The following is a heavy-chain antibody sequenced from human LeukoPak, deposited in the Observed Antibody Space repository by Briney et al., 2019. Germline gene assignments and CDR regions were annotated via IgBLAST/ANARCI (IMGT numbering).Heavy chain of an antibody. CDR3: AKDPLGYCSGGSCYD. V-gene: IGHV3-23*01. D-gene: IGHD2-15*01. CDR1: GFTFSSYA. CDR2: ISGCGGST. Sequence: PGGSLRLSCAASGFTFSSYAMSWVRQAPGKGLEWVSAISGCGGSTYYADSVKGRFTISRDNSKNTLYLQMNSLRAEDTAVYYCAKDPLGYCSGGSCYDWGQGTLVTVSS. J-gene: IGHJ4*02.